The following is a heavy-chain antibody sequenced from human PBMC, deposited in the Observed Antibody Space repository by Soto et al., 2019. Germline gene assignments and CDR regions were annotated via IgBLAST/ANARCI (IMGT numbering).Heavy chain of an antibody. CDR1: GYTFTTYG. D-gene: IGHD3-22*01. V-gene: IGHV1-18*01. J-gene: IGHJ2*01. CDR3: ARDLPIYYYDSSGPDHWYFDL. Sequence: ASVKVSCKASGYTFTTYGISWGRQAPGQGLEWMGWISTYNGNTNYAQKLQGRVTMTTDTSTSTVYMELRSLRSDDTAVYYCARDLPIYYYDSSGPDHWYFDLWGRGTLVTSPQ. CDR2: ISTYNGNT.